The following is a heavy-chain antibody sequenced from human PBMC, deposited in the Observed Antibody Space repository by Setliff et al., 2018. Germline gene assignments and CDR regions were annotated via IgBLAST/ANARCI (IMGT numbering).Heavy chain of an antibody. J-gene: IGHJ4*02. CDR1: GGTFSSYA. CDR3: ARDQGSGYAYYFDY. V-gene: IGHV1-69*10. D-gene: IGHD5-12*01. CDR2: IIPILGIA. Sequence: GASVKVSCKASGGTFSSYAISWVRQAPGQGLEWMGGIIPILGIANYAQKFQGRVTITADESTSTAYMELSSLRSEDTAVYYCARDQGSGYAYYFDYWGQGTLVTVSS.